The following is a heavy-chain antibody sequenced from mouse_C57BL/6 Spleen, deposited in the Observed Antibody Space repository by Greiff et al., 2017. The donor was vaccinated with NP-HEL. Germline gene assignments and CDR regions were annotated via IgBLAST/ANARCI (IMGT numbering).Heavy chain of an antibody. CDR3: TRAYYDYDGTWFAY. D-gene: IGHD2-4*01. CDR1: GSTFTDSE. V-gene: IGHV1-15*01. CDR2: IDPATGGT. J-gene: IGHJ3*01. Sequence: QVPVTQSGAELVRPGASVTLSCPASGSTFTDSEMHWVTQTPVHGLAFIFAIDPATGGTAYNQKFKGKAILTADKSSSTAYMELRSLTSEDSAVYYCTRAYYDYDGTWFAYWGQGTLVTVSA.